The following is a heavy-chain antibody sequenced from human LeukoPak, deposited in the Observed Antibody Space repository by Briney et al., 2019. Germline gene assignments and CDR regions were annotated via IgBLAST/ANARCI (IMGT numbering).Heavy chain of an antibody. CDR3: ASSVVEYSSSPNQFPFDY. CDR1: GYTFTGYY. V-gene: IGHV1-2*02. Sequence: GASVKVSCKASGYTFTGYYMHWVRQAPGQGLEWMGWINPNSGGTNYAQKFQGRVTMTRDTSISTAYMELSRLRSDDTAVYYCASSVVEYSSSPNQFPFDYWGQGTLVTVSS. CDR2: INPNSGGT. D-gene: IGHD6-6*01. J-gene: IGHJ4*02.